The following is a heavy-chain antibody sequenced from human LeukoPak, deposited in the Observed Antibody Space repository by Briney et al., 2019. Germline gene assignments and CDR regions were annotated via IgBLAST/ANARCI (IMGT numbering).Heavy chain of an antibody. CDR1: GITFSAYT. V-gene: IGHV3-21*01. Sequence: PGGSLRLSCEASGITFSAYTMNWVRQAPGKGLEWVSSISGSGSYIFYADSVKGRLAISRDNAKNSLYLQMSSLRVEDTAVYYCASDRSLIASLYYFDNWGQGTLVTVSS. J-gene: IGHJ4*02. D-gene: IGHD3-22*01. CDR3: ASDRSLIASLYYFDN. CDR2: ISGSGSYI.